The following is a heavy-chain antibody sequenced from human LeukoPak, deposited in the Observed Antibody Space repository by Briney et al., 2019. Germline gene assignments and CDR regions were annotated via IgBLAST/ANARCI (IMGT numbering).Heavy chain of an antibody. Sequence: SETLSLTCAVYGGSFSGYYWSWIRQPPGKGLEWIGEINHSGSTNYNPSLKSRVTISVDTSKSQFSLKLSSVTAADTAVYYCARVVPQSYYYGMDVWGKGTTVTVSS. CDR2: INHSGST. D-gene: IGHD2-8*01. J-gene: IGHJ6*04. CDR3: ARVVPQSYYYGMDV. V-gene: IGHV4-34*01. CDR1: GGSFSGYY.